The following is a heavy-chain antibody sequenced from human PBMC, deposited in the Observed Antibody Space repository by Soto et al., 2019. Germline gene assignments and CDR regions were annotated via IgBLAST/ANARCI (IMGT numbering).Heavy chain of an antibody. D-gene: IGHD1-1*01. V-gene: IGHV4-30-2*01. CDR2: IYHSGST. CDR3: ARDQLEGNWFDP. CDR1: GGSISSGCYS. Sequence: QLQLQESGSGLARPSQTLSLTCAVSGGSISSGCYSWNWIRQPPGKGLEWIGYIYHSGSTLDNPSLKRRVTISVDKSKNQFSLKLTSVTAVDTAVYYCARDQLEGNWFDPWGQGTLVTVSS. J-gene: IGHJ5*02.